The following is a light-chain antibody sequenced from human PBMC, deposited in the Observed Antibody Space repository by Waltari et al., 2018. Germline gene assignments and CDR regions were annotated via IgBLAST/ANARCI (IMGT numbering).Light chain of an antibody. J-gene: IGKJ1*01. Sequence: DIQLTQSPSTRSASVGDSVTITCRASQSISSWLAWYQQKPGKAPKLLIYDASSLESGVPSRFSGSGSGTEFTLTISSLQPDDFATYYCQQYNSYSAFGQGTKVEIK. CDR1: QSISSW. CDR2: DAS. V-gene: IGKV1-5*01. CDR3: QQYNSYSA.